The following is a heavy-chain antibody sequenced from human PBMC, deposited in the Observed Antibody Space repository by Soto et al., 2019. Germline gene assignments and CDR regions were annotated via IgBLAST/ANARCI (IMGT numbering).Heavy chain of an antibody. Sequence: GGSLRLSCAASGFTFSSYSVNWVRQAPGKGLEWVSSISSSSSYIYYADSVKGRFTISRDNAKNSLYLQMNSLRAEDTAVYYCAREREEWYSGSYPYNWFDPWGQGTLVTVSS. CDR1: GFTFSSYS. CDR3: AREREEWYSGSYPYNWFDP. J-gene: IGHJ5*02. D-gene: IGHD1-26*01. V-gene: IGHV3-21*01. CDR2: ISSSSSYI.